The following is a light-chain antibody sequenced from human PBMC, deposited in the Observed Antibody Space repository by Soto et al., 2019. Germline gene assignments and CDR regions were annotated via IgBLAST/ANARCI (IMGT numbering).Light chain of an antibody. V-gene: IGLV2-14*01. J-gene: IGLJ3*02. CDR2: EVS. Sequence: QSALTQPASVSGSPGQSITISCTGTSSDVGGYNYVSWYQQHPGKAPKVMIYEVSNRPSGVSKRFSGSKSGNTASLTISGLQAEDEADYYCSSYTSNNSRVFGGGTKLTV. CDR3: SSYTSNNSRV. CDR1: SSDVGGYNY.